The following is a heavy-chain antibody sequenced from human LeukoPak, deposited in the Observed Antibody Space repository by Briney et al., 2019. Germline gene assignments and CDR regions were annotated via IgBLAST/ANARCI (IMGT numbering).Heavy chain of an antibody. D-gene: IGHD3-10*01. Sequence: GESLKISCKGSGYSFTSYWIGWVRQMPRKGLEWMGNIYPGDSDTRYSPSFQGQVTISADKSISTAYLQWSSLKASDTAMYYCARCSYYVSGIQFTFDYWGQGTLVTVSS. CDR2: IYPGDSDT. V-gene: IGHV5-51*01. CDR1: GYSFTSYW. CDR3: ARCSYYVSGIQFTFDY. J-gene: IGHJ4*02.